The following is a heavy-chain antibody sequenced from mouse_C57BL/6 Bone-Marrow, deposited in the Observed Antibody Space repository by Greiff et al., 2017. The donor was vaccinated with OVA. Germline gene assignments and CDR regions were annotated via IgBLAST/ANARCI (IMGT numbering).Heavy chain of an antibody. CDR1: GFSLTSYG. CDR3: ARRGGGSLYAMDY. Sequence: VKLMESGPGLVQPSQSLSITCTVSGFSLTSYGVHWVRQSPGKGLEWLGVIWSGGSTDYNAAFISRLSISKDNSKSQVFFKMNSLQADDTAIYYCARRGGGSLYAMDYWGQGTSVTVSS. V-gene: IGHV2-2*01. J-gene: IGHJ4*01. CDR2: IWSGGST. D-gene: IGHD1-1*02.